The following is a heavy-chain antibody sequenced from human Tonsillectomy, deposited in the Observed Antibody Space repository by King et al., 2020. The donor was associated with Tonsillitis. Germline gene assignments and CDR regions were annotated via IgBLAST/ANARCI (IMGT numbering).Heavy chain of an antibody. CDR2: IYTSGST. J-gene: IGHJ4*02. CDR3: ARGASYRGNFDY. V-gene: IGHV4-61*02. D-gene: IGHD1-26*01. Sequence: PLQESGPGLVKPSQTLSLTCTVSGGSIGSGHYYWSWIRQPAGKGLEWIGRIYTSGSTKYNPSLKSRVTMSEDTSKNQFSLKLSSVTAADTALYFCARGASYRGNFDYWGQGTLVTVSS. CDR1: GGSIGSGHYY.